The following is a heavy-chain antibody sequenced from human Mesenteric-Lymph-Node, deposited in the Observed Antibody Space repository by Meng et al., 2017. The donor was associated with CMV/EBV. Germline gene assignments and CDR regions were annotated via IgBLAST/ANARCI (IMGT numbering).Heavy chain of an antibody. CDR1: GITLRSYW. V-gene: IGHV3-74*01. Sequence: GESLKISCAASGITLRSYWMHWVRQAPGKGLVWVSHISSDGSSTSYADSMKGRFTISRDNSKNTLYLQMNSLRAEDTALYYCAKDLAYCGGDCYSGWFDPWGQGTLVTVSS. CDR3: AKDLAYCGGDCYSGWFDP. J-gene: IGHJ5*02. CDR2: ISSDGSST. D-gene: IGHD2-21*01.